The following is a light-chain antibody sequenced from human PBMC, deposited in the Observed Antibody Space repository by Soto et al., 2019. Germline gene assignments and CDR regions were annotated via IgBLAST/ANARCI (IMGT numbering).Light chain of an antibody. CDR3: QHLNSYPRALA. V-gene: IGKV1-9*01. CDR1: QGIRNF. Sequence: DIQLTQSPSFLSASVGDRVTITCRASQGIRNFLAWYQQKPGKAPKLLIYAASTLESGVSLRFSGSGSGTEFPLTISNLQPEDFATYYCQHLNSYPRALAFGGGTKVEI. J-gene: IGKJ4*01. CDR2: AAS.